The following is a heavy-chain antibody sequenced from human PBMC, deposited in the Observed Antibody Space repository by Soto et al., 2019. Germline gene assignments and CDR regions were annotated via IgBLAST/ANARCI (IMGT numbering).Heavy chain of an antibody. CDR3: ARGEGRDRADY. V-gene: IGHV4-59*01. J-gene: IGHJ4*02. D-gene: IGHD2-15*01. CDR1: GGSISSYY. CDR2: IYYSGST. Sequence: SETLSLTCTVSGGSISSYYWSWIRQPPGKGLEWIGYIYYSGSTNYNPSLKSRVTISVDTSKNQFSLKLSSVTAADTAVYYCARGEGRDRADYWGQGTLVTVSS.